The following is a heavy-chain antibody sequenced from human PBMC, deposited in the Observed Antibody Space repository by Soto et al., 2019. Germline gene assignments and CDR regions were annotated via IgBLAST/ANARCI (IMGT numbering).Heavy chain of an antibody. CDR2: INASNGNT. Sequence: ASVKVSCKASGGTFSSYAISWVRQAPGQRLEWMGWINASNGNTKYSQKFQGRVTITRDTSASTAYMELSSLRSEDTAVYYCARDILFDYWGQGTLVTVSS. J-gene: IGHJ4*02. D-gene: IGHD2-15*01. CDR3: ARDILFDY. V-gene: IGHV1-3*01. CDR1: GGTFSSYA.